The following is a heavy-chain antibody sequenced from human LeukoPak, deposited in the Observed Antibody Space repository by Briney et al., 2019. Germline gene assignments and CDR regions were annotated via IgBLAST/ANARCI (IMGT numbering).Heavy chain of an antibody. Sequence: GGSLRLSCAASGFTFSSYVMSWVRQTPGKGLEWVSGISGSGGSTYYADPVKGRFTISRDNSKNTLYLQMNSLRAEDTAVYYCARVRRYYGSGASFDYWGQGTLVTVSS. CDR2: ISGSGGST. D-gene: IGHD3-10*01. V-gene: IGHV3-23*01. CDR1: GFTFSSYV. J-gene: IGHJ4*02. CDR3: ARVRRYYGSGASFDY.